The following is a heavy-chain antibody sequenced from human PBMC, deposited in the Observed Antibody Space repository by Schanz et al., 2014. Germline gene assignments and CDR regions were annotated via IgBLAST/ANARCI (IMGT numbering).Heavy chain of an antibody. CDR1: GDSLSSSH. D-gene: IGHD2-15*01. CDR3: ARGWQLTSYDI. CDR2: IYSSGSS. J-gene: IGHJ4*02. V-gene: IGHV4-4*07. Sequence: QVQLQESGPGLVKPSETLSLTCTVSGDSLSSSHWSWFRQPAGKGLEWIGRIYSSGSSNYIPSLRSRVTMSMDTSNNRFSLSVTSVTSGDTAIYYCARGWQLTSYDIWGQGIRVTVSS.